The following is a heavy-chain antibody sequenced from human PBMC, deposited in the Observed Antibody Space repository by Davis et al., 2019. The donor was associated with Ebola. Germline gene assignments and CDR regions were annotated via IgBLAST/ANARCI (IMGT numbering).Heavy chain of an antibody. CDR1: GDTYSNYA. J-gene: IGHJ4*02. CDR2: ISTSGATA. CDR3: AKGRGGRYSSSWYYFDY. V-gene: IGHV3-23*01. D-gene: IGHD6-13*01. Sequence: PGGSLRLSCVVIGDTYSNYAMRWVRQAPGKGLEWVSTISTSGATAEYADSVRGRFTISRDNSKNTLYLHMNSLRAEDTAVYYCAKGRGGRYSSSWYYFDYWGQGTLVTVSS.